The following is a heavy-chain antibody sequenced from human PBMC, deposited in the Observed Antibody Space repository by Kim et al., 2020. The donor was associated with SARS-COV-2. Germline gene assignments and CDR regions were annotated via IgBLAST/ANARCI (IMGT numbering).Heavy chain of an antibody. V-gene: IGHV4-34*01. J-gene: IGHJ6*02. CDR2: INLNGAT. CDR1: VGSFSDYD. D-gene: IGHD3-3*01. CDR3: ARGRAGVVPSPIMGLGPYYDYYALDV. Sequence: SETLSLTCAVYVGSFSDYDWTWIRQSPGKGLEWIGEINLNGATNYNPSLKSRVAISVDTSKNQFSLRVKSVTGADTAVYFCARGRAGVVPSPIMGLGPYYDYYALDVWGQGTTVSVSS.